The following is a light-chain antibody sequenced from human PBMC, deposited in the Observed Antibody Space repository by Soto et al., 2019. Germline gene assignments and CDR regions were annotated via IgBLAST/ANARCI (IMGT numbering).Light chain of an antibody. Sequence: QSVLTQPPSVSAAPGQKVTISCSGSSSNIGNNYVSWYQQLPGTAPKLIIYDNNERPSGIPDRFSGSKSGTSATLGITGLRTGDEADYYCGTWDSSLSSVVFGGGTKVTVL. CDR2: DNN. V-gene: IGLV1-51*01. J-gene: IGLJ2*01. CDR1: SSNIGNNY. CDR3: GTWDSSLSSVV.